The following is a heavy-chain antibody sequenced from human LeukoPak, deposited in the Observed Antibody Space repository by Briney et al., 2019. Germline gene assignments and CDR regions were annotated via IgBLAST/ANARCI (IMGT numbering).Heavy chain of an antibody. Sequence: GGSLRLSCAASGFTFNTYGMHWVRQAPGKGLEWVAFIRFDESHRYYADSVKGRFTISRDSSQNMVYLRMNSLKTEDTAVYYCEKDGNNNRVGFSYQVVLRRDFYDYYMDVWGKGTTVIVSS. CDR2: IRFDESHR. CDR3: EKDGNNNRVGFSYQVVLRRDFYDYYMDV. J-gene: IGHJ6*03. D-gene: IGHD5-24*01. CDR1: GFTFNTYG. V-gene: IGHV3-30*02.